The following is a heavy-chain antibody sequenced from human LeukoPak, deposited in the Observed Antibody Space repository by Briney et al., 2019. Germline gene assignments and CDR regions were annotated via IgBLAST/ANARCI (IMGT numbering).Heavy chain of an antibody. CDR2: INSDGSST. D-gene: IGHD5-18*01. CDR3: ARDGKRGYSYGYTDY. J-gene: IGHJ4*02. Sequence: GGSLRLSCAASGFTFGSYWMHWVRQAPGKGLVWVSRINSDGSSTSYADSVKGRFTISRDNAKNTLYLQMNGLRAEDTALYYCARDGKRGYSYGYTDYWGQGTLVTVSS. CDR1: GFTFGSYW. V-gene: IGHV3-74*01.